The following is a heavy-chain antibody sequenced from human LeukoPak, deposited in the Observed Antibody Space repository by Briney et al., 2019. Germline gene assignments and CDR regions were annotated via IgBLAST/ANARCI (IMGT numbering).Heavy chain of an antibody. J-gene: IGHJ4*02. V-gene: IGHV3-66*02. D-gene: IGHD1-20*01. CDR3: ARDPGSITGTTAGGYFDY. Sequence: GGSLRLSCAASGFTVSSNYMSWVRQAPGKGLEWVSVIYSDGSTYYADSVKGRFTISRDNSKNTLYLQMNSLRAEDTAVYYCARDPGSITGTTAGGYFDYWGQETLVTVSS. CDR1: GFTVSSNY. CDR2: IYSDGST.